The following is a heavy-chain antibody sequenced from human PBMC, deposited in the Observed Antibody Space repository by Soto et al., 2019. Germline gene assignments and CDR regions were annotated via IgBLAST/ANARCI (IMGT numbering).Heavy chain of an antibody. V-gene: IGHV3-48*02. CDR2: ISSSSSTI. Sequence: GGSLRLSCAASGFTFSSYSMNWVRQAPGKGLEWVSYISSSSSTIYYADSVKGRFTISRDNAKNSLYLQMNSLRDEDTAVYYCARGSYYDFWSGYYEEGYYYYGMDAWGQGTTVTVSS. J-gene: IGHJ6*02. CDR1: GFTFSSYS. CDR3: ARGSYYDFWSGYYEEGYYYYGMDA. D-gene: IGHD3-3*01.